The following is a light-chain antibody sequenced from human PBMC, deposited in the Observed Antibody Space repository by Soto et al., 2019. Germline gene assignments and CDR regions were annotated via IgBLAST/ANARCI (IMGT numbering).Light chain of an antibody. CDR2: GAS. V-gene: IGKV3-20*01. J-gene: IGKJ4*01. Sequence: EIVLTQSPGTLSLSPGQRATLSCRASQSASSSYLAWYQQKPGQAPRLLIYGASSRATGIPDRFSGSGSGADFALTISRLEPEDFGVYYCHQYCTSPFTFGGGTKVEI. CDR3: HQYCTSPFT. CDR1: QSASSSY.